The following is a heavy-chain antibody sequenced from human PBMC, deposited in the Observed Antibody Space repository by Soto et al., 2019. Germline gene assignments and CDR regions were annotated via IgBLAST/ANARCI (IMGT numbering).Heavy chain of an antibody. Sequence: QVQLVESGGGVVQPGRSLRLSCAASGFTFSSYAMHWVRQAPGKGLEWVAVISYDGSNKYYADSVKGRFTISRDNSKNTLYLQMNSLRAEDTAVYYCARDPVAYCGGVCRTFDYWGQGTLVTVSS. CDR3: ARDPVAYCGGVCRTFDY. CDR2: ISYDGSNK. J-gene: IGHJ4*02. D-gene: IGHD2-21*02. V-gene: IGHV3-30-3*01. CDR1: GFTFSSYA.